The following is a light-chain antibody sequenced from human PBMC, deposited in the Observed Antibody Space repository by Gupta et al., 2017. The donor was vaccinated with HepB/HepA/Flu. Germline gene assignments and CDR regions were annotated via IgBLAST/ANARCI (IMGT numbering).Light chain of an antibody. CDR1: SSDVGSYNL. J-gene: IGLJ1*01. CDR2: EVS. Sequence: QSSLTPPASVSGSPGQSIPISCTGTSSDVGSYNLVSWYQQHPGKAPILMCDEVSKRPSGVYNRFAGSKAGKTALLTIAGLQAEDEADYYCCSYAGGSPFVFGTGTKVTVL. CDR3: CSYAGGSPFV. V-gene: IGLV2-23*02.